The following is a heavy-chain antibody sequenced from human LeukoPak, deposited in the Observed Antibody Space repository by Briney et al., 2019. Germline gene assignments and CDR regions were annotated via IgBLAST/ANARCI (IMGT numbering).Heavy chain of an antibody. V-gene: IGHV3-49*03. CDR1: GFTFGDYA. Sequence: GGSLRLSCTASGFTFGDYAMSWFRQAPWKGLEWVGFIRSKAYGGTTEYAASVKGRFTIPRDDSKSIAYLQMNSLKTEDTAVYYCTPAKYSSGWYGGLWGQGTLVTVSS. CDR3: TPAKYSSGWYGGL. J-gene: IGHJ4*02. CDR2: IRSKAYGGTT. D-gene: IGHD6-19*01.